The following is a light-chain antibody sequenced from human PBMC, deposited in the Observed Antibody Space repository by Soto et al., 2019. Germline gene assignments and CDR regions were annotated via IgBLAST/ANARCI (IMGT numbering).Light chain of an antibody. CDR2: KVS. CDR3: QQHKSYPRT. J-gene: IGKJ1*01. Sequence: DIQMTQFPSTLSASVGDRVTITCRASQSIDSELAWYQQQPGEAPKFLIYKVSTLESGVPSRFSGRGSVTEFTLAISSLQPDDFGTYHCQQHKSYPRTFGQGTKVEIK. V-gene: IGKV1-5*03. CDR1: QSIDSE.